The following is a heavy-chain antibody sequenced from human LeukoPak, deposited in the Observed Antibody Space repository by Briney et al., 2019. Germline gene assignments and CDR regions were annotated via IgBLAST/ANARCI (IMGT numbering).Heavy chain of an antibody. CDR3: ARGLGPGSVDY. D-gene: IGHD3-10*01. CDR2: IRQDGSEK. V-gene: IGHV3-7*01. CDR1: GFTFSSYW. Sequence: GGSLRLSCAASGFTFSSYWMSWVRQAPGKGLEWVANIRQDGSEKYYVDSVKGRFTISRDNAKNSLYLQMNSLRSEDTAVYYRARGLGPGSVDYWGQGTLVTVSS. J-gene: IGHJ4*02.